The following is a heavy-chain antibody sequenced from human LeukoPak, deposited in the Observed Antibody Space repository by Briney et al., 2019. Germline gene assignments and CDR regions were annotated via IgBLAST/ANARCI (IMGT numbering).Heavy chain of an antibody. J-gene: IGHJ4*02. D-gene: IGHD6-19*01. Sequence: SETLSLTCTVSGGSISSYYWSWIRQPAGKGLEWIGRIYSSGSTNYNPSLKSRVTMSVDTSKNQFSLRLSSVTAADTAVYYCARQMAVAGKAGFDYWGQGTPVTVSS. CDR3: ARQMAVAGKAGFDY. CDR2: IYSSGST. V-gene: IGHV4-4*07. CDR1: GGSISSYY.